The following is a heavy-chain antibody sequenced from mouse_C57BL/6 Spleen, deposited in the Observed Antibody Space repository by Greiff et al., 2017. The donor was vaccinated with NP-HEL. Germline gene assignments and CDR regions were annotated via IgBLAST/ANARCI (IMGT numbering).Heavy chain of an antibody. J-gene: IGHJ4*01. CDR3: ATPTVVAYYYAMDY. CDR2: IWSGGST. Sequence: QVQLKQSGPGLVQPSQSLSITCTVSGFSLTSYGVHWVRQSPGKGLEWLGVIWSGGSTDYNAAFISRLSISKDNSKSQVFFKMNSLQADDTAIYYCATPTVVAYYYAMDYWGQGTSVTVSS. D-gene: IGHD1-1*01. CDR1: GFSLTSYG. V-gene: IGHV2-2*01.